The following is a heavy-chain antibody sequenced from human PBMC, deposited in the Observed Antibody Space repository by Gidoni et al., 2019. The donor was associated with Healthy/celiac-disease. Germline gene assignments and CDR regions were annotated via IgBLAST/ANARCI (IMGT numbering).Heavy chain of an antibody. CDR1: GFPFSSYG. Sequence: QVQLVESGGGVVQPGRSLRLSCAASGFPFSSYGLHLVRQAPGKGLEGVAVISYDGSNKYYADSVKGRFTISRDNSKNTLYLQMNSLRAEDTAVYYCAKDSCSSTSCYRGYYYYGMDVWGQGTTVTVSS. CDR3: AKDSCSSTSCYRGYYYYGMDV. V-gene: IGHV3-30*18. J-gene: IGHJ6*02. D-gene: IGHD2-2*02. CDR2: ISYDGSNK.